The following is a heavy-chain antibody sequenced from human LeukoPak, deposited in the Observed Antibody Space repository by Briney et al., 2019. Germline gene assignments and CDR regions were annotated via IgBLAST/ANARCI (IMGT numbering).Heavy chain of an antibody. J-gene: IGHJ4*02. V-gene: IGHV3-21*01. CDR2: ISSSSSYI. CDR3: ARVTRAAAGPSSGY. Sequence: GGSLRLSCAASGFTFSSYSMNWVRQAPGKGLEWVSSISSSSSYIYYADPVKGRFTISRDNAKNSLYLQMNSLRAEDTAVYYCARVTRAAAGPSSGYWGQGTLVTVSS. CDR1: GFTFSSYS. D-gene: IGHD6-13*01.